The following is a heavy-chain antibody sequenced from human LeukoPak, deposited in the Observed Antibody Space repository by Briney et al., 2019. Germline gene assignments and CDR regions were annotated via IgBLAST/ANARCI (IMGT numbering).Heavy chain of an antibody. V-gene: IGHV3-30*04. CDR1: GFTFSHLA. Sequence: GGSLRLSCAASGFTFSHLAMYWVRQAPGKGLECVSLISDDTYTKYYADSVKGRFIISRDNSKNMLYLQMNGLGTDDSALYYCTVATETTFVYWGQGSLVTVSS. J-gene: IGHJ4*02. CDR3: TVATETTFVY. D-gene: IGHD4-17*01. CDR2: ISDDTYTK.